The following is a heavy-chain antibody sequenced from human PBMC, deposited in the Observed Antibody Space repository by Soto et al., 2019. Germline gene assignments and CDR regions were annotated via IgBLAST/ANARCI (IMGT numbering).Heavy chain of an antibody. D-gene: IGHD5-18*01. J-gene: IGHJ6*02. CDR3: ATDGKVVTDLGAYHYYDTAV. V-gene: IGHV4-61*01. CDR1: GDSVSSGRSY. CDR2: VYYTGTS. Sequence: TSETLSLTCTVSGDSVSSGRSYWTWIRQPPGKGLEWIGNVYYTGTSNYNPSLKSRVTISIDMSKNQFSLKLNSATAADTAVYFSATDGKVVTDLGAYHYYDTAVWGQALTVTVSS.